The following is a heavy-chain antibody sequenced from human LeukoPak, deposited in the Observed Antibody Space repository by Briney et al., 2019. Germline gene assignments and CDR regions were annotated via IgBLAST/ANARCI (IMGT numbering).Heavy chain of an antibody. CDR1: GFTLSTFD. J-gene: IGHJ5*02. Sequence: PGGPLRLSCAASGFTLSTFDMNWVRQAPGKALEWVSSISTSSRYIYYRDSVKGRFTISRDDAKNSLYLQMNSLRVEDTAVYYCARADCSGSTCYLRRSWFDPWGQGTLVTVSS. CDR3: ARADCSGSTCYLRRSWFDP. D-gene: IGHD2-2*01. V-gene: IGHV3-21*01. CDR2: ISTSSRYI.